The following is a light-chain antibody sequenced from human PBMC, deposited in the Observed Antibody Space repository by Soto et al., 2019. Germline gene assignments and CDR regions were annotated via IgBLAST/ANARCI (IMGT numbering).Light chain of an antibody. CDR1: SSDIGGYNY. Sequence: QSVLTQPPSASGSPGQSVTISCTGTSSDIGGYNYVSWYQQHPGKAPKLMIYAVTTRPSGVPDRFSGSKSGSTASLTVSGLQAEDEADYYCSSFAGGDSWVFGGGTKVTVL. CDR3: SSFAGGDSWV. CDR2: AVT. V-gene: IGLV2-8*01. J-gene: IGLJ3*02.